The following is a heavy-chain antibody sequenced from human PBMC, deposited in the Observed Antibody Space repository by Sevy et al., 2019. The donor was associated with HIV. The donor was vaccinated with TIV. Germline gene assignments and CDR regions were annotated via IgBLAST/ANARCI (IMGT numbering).Heavy chain of an antibody. CDR1: GFTFNSYG. Sequence: WGSLRLSCAASGFTFNSYGMHWVRQAPGKGLEWVALIWYDGSNRSYVDSVKGRFTVSRDNSKNRLYLQMNSLRAEDTAVYYCAREGLAVAGIGYYFEYWGQGTLVTVSS. V-gene: IGHV3-33*01. D-gene: IGHD6-19*01. CDR2: IWYDGSNR. J-gene: IGHJ4*02. CDR3: AREGLAVAGIGYYFEY.